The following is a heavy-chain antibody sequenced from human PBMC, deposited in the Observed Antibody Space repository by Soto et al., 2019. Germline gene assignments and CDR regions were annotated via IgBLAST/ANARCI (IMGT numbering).Heavy chain of an antibody. Sequence: PSETLSLTCTVSGGSISNYYWSWIRQPPGKGLEWIGYIYYSGSTNYNPSLKSRVTISVDTPKNQFSLKLSSVTAADTAVYYCARRWGGTFDIWGQGTMVTVSS. J-gene: IGHJ3*02. CDR2: IYYSGST. CDR1: GGSISNYY. V-gene: IGHV4-59*08. CDR3: ARRWGGTFDI. D-gene: IGHD3-10*01.